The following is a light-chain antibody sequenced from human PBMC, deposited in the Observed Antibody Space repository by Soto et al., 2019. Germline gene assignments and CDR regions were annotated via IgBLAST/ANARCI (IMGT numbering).Light chain of an antibody. Sequence: DVVMTQSPLSLSVTLGQPASISCRSSQSLVHSDGNTYLNWFQQRPGQSPRCIIYKVTYRDSGVPDSLRGSGSSTAFPLKISRVEAEDVGIYCSMQSTPWPPLTLGGGTKVEIK. J-gene: IGKJ4*01. CDR2: KVT. CDR3: MQSTPWPPLT. V-gene: IGKV2-30*02. CDR1: QSLVHSDGNTY.